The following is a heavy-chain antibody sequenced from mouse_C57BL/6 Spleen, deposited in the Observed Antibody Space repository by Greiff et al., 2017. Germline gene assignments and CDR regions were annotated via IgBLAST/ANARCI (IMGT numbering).Heavy chain of an antibody. CDR2: IWSGGST. J-gene: IGHJ4*01. D-gene: IGHD1-1*01. CDR3: ARITTVVSLYAMDY. Sequence: QVQLQQSGPGLVQPSQSLSITCTVSGFSLTSYGVHWVRQSPGKGLEWLGVIWSGGSTDYNAAFISRLSISKDNSKSQVFFKMNSLQADDTAIYYCARITTVVSLYAMDYWGQGTSVTVSS. V-gene: IGHV2-2*01. CDR1: GFSLTSYG.